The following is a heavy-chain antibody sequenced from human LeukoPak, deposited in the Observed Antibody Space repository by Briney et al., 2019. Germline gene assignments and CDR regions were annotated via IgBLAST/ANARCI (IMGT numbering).Heavy chain of an antibody. CDR1: GGSTSSYY. J-gene: IGHJ4*02. D-gene: IGHD5-12*01. V-gene: IGHV4-59*01. CDR2: IYYSGST. Sequence: SETLSLTCTVSGGSTSSYYWSWIRQPPGKGLEWIGYIYYSGSTNYNPSLKSRVTISVDTSKNQFSLKLSSVTAADTAVYYCARELDIIDYWGQGTLVTVSS. CDR3: ARELDIIDY.